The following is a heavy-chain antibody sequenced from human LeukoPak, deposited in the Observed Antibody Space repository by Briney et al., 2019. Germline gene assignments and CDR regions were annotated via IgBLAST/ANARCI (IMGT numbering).Heavy chain of an antibody. CDR2: IIPIFGIA. D-gene: IGHD4-17*01. Sequence: SVKVSCKASGGTFSSYAISWVRQAPGLGLEWMGRIIPIFGIANYAQKFQGRVTITADKSTSTAYMELSSLRSEDTAVYYCAVNYDYGDHGGGYWGQGTLVTVSS. J-gene: IGHJ4*02. CDR3: AVNYDYGDHGGGY. V-gene: IGHV1-69*04. CDR1: GGTFSSYA.